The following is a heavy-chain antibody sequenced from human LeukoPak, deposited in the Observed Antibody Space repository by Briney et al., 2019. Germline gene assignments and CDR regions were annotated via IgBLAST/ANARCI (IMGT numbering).Heavy chain of an antibody. CDR3: ARDTRGSYNYYYYMDV. Sequence: PGGSLRLSCAASGFTFSTYAMHWVRQAPGKGLEWVAVISYDGSDKYCAESVKGRFTFSRDNSNNTLYLQMNSLRAEDTAVYYCARDTRGSYNYYYYMDVWGKGTTVTVSS. CDR1: GFTFSTYA. J-gene: IGHJ6*03. D-gene: IGHD1-26*01. CDR2: ISYDGSDK. V-gene: IGHV3-30*04.